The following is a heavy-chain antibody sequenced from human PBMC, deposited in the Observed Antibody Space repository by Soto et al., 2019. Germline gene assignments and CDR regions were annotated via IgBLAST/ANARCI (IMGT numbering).Heavy chain of an antibody. CDR3: AHLGRDYGDYVLGGYYYYMDV. J-gene: IGHJ6*03. V-gene: IGHV2-5*02. CDR2: IYWDDDK. D-gene: IGHD4-17*01. CDR1: GFSLSTSGVG. Sequence: SGPTLVKPTQTLTLTCTFSGFSLSTSGVGVGWIRQPPGKALEWLALIYWDDDKRYSPSLKSRLTITKDTSKNQVVLTMTNMDPVDTATYYCAHLGRDYGDYVLGGYYYYMDVWGKGTTVTVSS.